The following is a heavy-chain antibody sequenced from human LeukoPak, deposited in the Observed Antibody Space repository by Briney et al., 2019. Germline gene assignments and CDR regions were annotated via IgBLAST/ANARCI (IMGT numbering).Heavy chain of an antibody. J-gene: IGHJ3*02. V-gene: IGHV3-74*01. D-gene: IGHD5-24*01. CDR1: GFNFTTYW. CDR3: ARAETQIHALDI. CDR2: INSDGSST. Sequence: GGSLRLSCAASGFNFTTYWLHWVRQAPGKGLVWVSRINSDGSSTHNADAVKGRFTISRDSAKNTLYLQMNSLRAEDTAVYYCARAETQIHALDIWGRGTMVTVSS.